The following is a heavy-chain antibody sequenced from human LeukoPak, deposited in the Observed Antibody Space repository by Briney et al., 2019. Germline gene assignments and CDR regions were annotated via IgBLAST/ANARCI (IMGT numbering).Heavy chain of an antibody. CDR2: IKRDGSEK. V-gene: IGHV3-7*04. Sequence: GGSLRLSCAASGFTFSSYWMRWVRQAPGKGLEWVANIKRDGSEKDYVDSVKGRFTISRDNAMNTLYLQMDSLGAEDTAVYYCARVGQGEWFFDLWGRGTLVTVSS. CDR1: GFTFSSYW. CDR3: ARVGQGEWFFDL. J-gene: IGHJ2*01. D-gene: IGHD1-26*01.